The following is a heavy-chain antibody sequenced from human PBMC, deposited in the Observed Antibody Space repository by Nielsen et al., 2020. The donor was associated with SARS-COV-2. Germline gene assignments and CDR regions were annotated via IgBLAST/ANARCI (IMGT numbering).Heavy chain of an antibody. CDR3: AKGDGVVVDYYYGIDV. D-gene: IGHD3-22*01. CDR2: ISWNSGSI. V-gene: IGHV3-9*01. J-gene: IGHJ6*02. CDR1: GFTFDDYA. Sequence: SLKISCAASGFTFDDYAMHWVRQAPGKGLEWVSGISWNSGSIGYADSVKGRFTISRDNAKNSLYLQMNSLRAEDTALYYCAKGDGVVVDYYYGIDVWGQGTTVTVSS.